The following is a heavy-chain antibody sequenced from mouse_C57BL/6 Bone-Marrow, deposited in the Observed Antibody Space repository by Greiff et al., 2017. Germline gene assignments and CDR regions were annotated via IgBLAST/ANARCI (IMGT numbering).Heavy chain of an antibody. J-gene: IGHJ2*01. V-gene: IGHV1-59*01. CDR3: ARSGGLDY. D-gene: IGHD3-1*01. CDR1: GYTFTSYW. Sequence: QVQLQQPGAELVRPGTSVKLSCKASGYTFTSYWMHWVKQRPGQGLEWIGVIDPSDSYTNYNQKFKGKATLTVGTSSSTAYMQLSSLTSADSAVYYCARSGGLDYWGQGTTLTVSS. CDR2: IDPSDSYT.